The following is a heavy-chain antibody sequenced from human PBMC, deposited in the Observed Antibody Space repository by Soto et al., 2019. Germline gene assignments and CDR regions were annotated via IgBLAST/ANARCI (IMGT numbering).Heavy chain of an antibody. CDR2: IYDGGST. CDR3: ARGPSGDKVDY. V-gene: IGHV4-30-4*01. D-gene: IGHD7-27*01. J-gene: IGHJ4*02. CDR1: GDSISNVNYC. Sequence: QVQLQESGPGLVKPSQTLSLTCTVSGDSISNVNYCWSWIRQPPDKGLDCIGHIYDGGSTYNNPSLTSRVTISGDTSKNQFSLQLRSVSAADTAVYYCARGPSGDKVDYWGQGTLVTVSS.